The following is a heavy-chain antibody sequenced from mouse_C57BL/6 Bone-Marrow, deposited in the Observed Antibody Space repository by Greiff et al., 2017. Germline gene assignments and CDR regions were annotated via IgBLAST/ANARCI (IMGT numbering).Heavy chain of an antibody. D-gene: IGHD1-1*01. CDR2: IFPGSGST. Sequence: QVQLQQSGPELVRPGASVKISCKAPGYTFTSHWMQWVRQRPGQGLEWIGEIFPGSGSTYYNEKFKGKATLTVDTSSSTAYMQLSSLTSEDSAVYFCARADYYYGSSYGDFDYWGQGTTLTVSS. J-gene: IGHJ2*01. CDR3: ARADYYYGSSYGDFDY. V-gene: IGHV1-56*01. CDR1: GYTFTSHW.